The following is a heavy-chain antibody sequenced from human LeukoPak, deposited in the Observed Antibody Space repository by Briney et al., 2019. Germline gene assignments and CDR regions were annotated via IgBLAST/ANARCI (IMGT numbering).Heavy chain of an antibody. CDR2: IYHSGST. Sequence: PSETLSLTCAVSGGSISSGGYSWSWVRQPPGKGLEWIGYIYHSGSTNYNPSLKSRVTISVDTSKNQFSLKLSSVTAADTAVYDCVPPLVGSGIYYFAYWGQGTLVTVSS. D-gene: IGHD3-10*02. CDR1: GGSISSGGYS. J-gene: IGHJ4*02. V-gene: IGHV4-30-2*01. CDR3: VPPLVGSGIYYFAY.